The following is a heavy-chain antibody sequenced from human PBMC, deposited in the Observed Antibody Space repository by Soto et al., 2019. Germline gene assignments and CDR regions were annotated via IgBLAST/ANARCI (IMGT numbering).Heavy chain of an antibody. CDR2: VYYTGST. J-gene: IGHJ4*02. V-gene: IGHV4-59*01. CDR1: GYSISPFY. Sequence: SETLSLTGTFSGYSISPFYWGWMRQSPGKELEWIGYVYYTGSTNYNPSLKSRVTISVDRSKNQFSLKLTSANAADTAVYYCARGRTVRNYADDSSDYFYFFDYWGQGTQVTVSS. CDR3: ARGRTVRNYADDSSDYFYFFDY. D-gene: IGHD3-22*01.